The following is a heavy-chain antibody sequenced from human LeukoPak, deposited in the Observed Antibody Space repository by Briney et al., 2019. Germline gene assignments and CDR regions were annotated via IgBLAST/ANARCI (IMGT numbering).Heavy chain of an antibody. V-gene: IGHV4-59*08. Sequence: SETLSLTCTVSGGSISSYYWSWIRQPPGKGLEWIGYIYYSGSTNYNPSLKSRVTISVDTSKNQFSLKLSSVTAADTAVYYCASVTMVRGVIMGVDYWGQGTLVTVSS. D-gene: IGHD3-10*01. CDR2: IYYSGST. CDR1: GGSISSYY. J-gene: IGHJ4*02. CDR3: ASVTMVRGVIMGVDY.